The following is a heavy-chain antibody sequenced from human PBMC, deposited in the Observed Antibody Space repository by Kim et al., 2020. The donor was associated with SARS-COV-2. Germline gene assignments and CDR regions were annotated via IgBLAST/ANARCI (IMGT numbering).Heavy chain of an antibody. J-gene: IGHJ3*02. V-gene: IGHV5-51*01. D-gene: IGHD2-15*01. Sequence: GESLKISCKGSGYDFSTSWIAWVRQMPGKGLEWMGVIYPGDSDTRYSPSFQGQVAISADKSITTAYLQWSSLKASDTAMYFCTRLGGLDVFDIWGQGTMVTVSS. CDR2: IYPGDSDT. CDR1: GYDFSTSW. CDR3: TRLGGLDVFDI.